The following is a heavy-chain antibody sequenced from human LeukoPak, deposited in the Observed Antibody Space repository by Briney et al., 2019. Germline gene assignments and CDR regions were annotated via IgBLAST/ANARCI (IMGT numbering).Heavy chain of an antibody. CDR3: ARRERAAYEITVGNYFDY. CDR2: IYPGDSDT. D-gene: IGHD2-15*01. V-gene: IGHV5-51*01. J-gene: IGHJ4*02. Sequence: GESLKISCKGSGYSFTSYWIGWVRQMPGKGLEWMGIIYPGDSDTRYSPSFQGQVTISADKSISTAYLQWSSLKASDTAMYYCARRERAAYEITVGNYFDYWGQGTLVTVSS. CDR1: GYSFTSYW.